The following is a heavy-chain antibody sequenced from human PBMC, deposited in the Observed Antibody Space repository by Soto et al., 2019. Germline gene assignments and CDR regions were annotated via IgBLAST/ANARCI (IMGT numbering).Heavy chain of an antibody. D-gene: IGHD3-9*01. Sequence: ASVKVSCKASGYTFTSYDTHWVRQAPGQRLEWMGWINAGNANTKYTQKFHGRVIITRDTSASTVYMQLSNLRSEDTTVYYCSRAWYRPISTCFEPCGQGTLVTVSS. CDR2: INAGNANT. CDR3: SRAWYRPISTCFEP. J-gene: IGHJ5*02. CDR1: GYTFTSYD. V-gene: IGHV1-3*01.